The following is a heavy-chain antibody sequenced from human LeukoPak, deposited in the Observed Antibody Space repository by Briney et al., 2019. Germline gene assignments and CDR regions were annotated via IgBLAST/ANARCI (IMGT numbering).Heavy chain of an antibody. CDR2: MYLSGTT. Sequence: SGTLSLTRTVYGDSINSLDLWSWGRPPPGKGLEWSGEMYLSGTTHSNPSVKSRVTISIDKSKNQFFLNLSSVTAADTAVYYCAGLVGRYSSGLYYYYFDYWGQGTLVTVSS. V-gene: IGHV4-4*02. CDR3: AGLVGRYSSGLYYYYFDY. J-gene: IGHJ4*02. CDR1: GDSINSLDL. D-gene: IGHD3-22*01.